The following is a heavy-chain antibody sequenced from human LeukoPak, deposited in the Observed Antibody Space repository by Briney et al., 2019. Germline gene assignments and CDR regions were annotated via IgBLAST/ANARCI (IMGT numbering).Heavy chain of an antibody. J-gene: IGHJ4*02. Sequence: GGSLRLSCAASGFAFSNQWMSWARQAPGKGLEWVANMNEDGGEKNYVDSVNGRFTNSRDNAQDSLYLQMSSLRAEDTAVYCCARDRGYSNFDYWGQGTLLTVSS. D-gene: IGHD4-11*01. CDR1: GFAFSNQW. CDR2: MNEDGGEK. V-gene: IGHV3-7*01. CDR3: ARDRGYSNFDY.